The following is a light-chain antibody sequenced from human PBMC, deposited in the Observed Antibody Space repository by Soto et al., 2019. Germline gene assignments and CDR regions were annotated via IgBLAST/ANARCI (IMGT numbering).Light chain of an antibody. J-gene: IGKJ3*01. CDR1: QSLVYSDGNTY. V-gene: IGKV2-30*01. Sequence: DVVMTQSPLSLPVTLGQPASISCRSSQSLVYSDGNTYLNWFQQRPGQSPRRLIYKVSNRDSGVPDRFSGSGSGTDFTLKISRVEAEDVGVYYCMKGTHWRGFTFGPGTKVDIK. CDR2: KVS. CDR3: MKGTHWRGFT.